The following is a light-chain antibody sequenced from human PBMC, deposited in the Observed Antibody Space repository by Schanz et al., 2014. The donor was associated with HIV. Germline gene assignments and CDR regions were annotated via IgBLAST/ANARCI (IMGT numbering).Light chain of an antibody. Sequence: EIVLTQSPGTLSLSPGETATLSCRASQSVSSSYFAWYQQKAGQAPRLLIYGASSRATGIPDRFSGSGSGTDVTLTISSREPEDLAVYRCQQRSNWPTITFGQGTRLEIK. CDR3: QQRSNWPTIT. CDR1: QSVSSSY. J-gene: IGKJ5*01. V-gene: IGKV3D-20*02. CDR2: GAS.